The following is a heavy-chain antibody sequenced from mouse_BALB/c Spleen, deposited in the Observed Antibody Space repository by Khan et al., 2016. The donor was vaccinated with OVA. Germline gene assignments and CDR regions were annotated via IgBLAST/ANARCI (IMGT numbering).Heavy chain of an antibody. CDR2: IDPSTGYI. V-gene: IGHV1-7*01. CDR3: TRRRLYCLFVY. D-gene: IGHD2-12*01. J-gene: IGHJ3*01. CDR1: GYTFTTYW. Sequence: QVQLQQSGAELAKPGASVKMSCKASGYTFTTYWMHWIKKRPGQGLEWIGYIDPSTGYIEYNQKFKDKATLTTDKSSTTAYMQLSSLTSEDSAVYYCTRRRLYCLFVYWGQGTLVTVSA.